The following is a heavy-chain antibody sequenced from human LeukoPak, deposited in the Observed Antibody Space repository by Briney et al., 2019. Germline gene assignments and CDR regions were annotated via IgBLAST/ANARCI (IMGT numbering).Heavy chain of an antibody. J-gene: IGHJ4*02. CDR2: IDHSGST. D-gene: IGHD4-17*01. CDR1: GYSISSGYY. CDR3: ARCHDYGDYFFDY. Sequence: SETLSLTCTVSGYSISSGYYWGWIRQPPGKGLEWTGSIDHSGSTYYNPSLKSRITLSVDTSKNQFSLKLSSVTAADTAVYYCARCHDYGDYFFDYWGQGTLVTVSS. V-gene: IGHV4-38-2*02.